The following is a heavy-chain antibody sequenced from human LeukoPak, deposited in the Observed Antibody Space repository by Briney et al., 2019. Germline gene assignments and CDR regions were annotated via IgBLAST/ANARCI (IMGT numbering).Heavy chain of an antibody. V-gene: IGHV3-11*06. CDR3: ATSSGSYPYFDY. CDR2: ISSSSSYT. CDR1: GFTFSDYY. Sequence: NAGGSLRLSCAASGFTFSDYYMSWIRQAPGKGLEWVSYISSSSSYTNYADSVKGRFTISRDNAKNSLYLQMNSLRAEDTAVYYCATSSGSYPYFDYWGQGTLVTVSS. J-gene: IGHJ4*02. D-gene: IGHD1-26*01.